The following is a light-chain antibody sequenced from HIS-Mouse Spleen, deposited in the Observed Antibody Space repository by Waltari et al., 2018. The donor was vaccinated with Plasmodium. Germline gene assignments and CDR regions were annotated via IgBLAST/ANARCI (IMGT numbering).Light chain of an antibody. J-gene: IGKJ4*01. CDR2: KAS. V-gene: IGKV1-5*03. CDR1: QRISSW. CDR3: QQYNSYCT. Sequence: DIQMTQSPSTLSASVGDRVTITCRPSQRISSWLAWYQQKPGKAPKLLSYKASSLESGVPSRFSGSGSGTEFTLTISSLQPDDFATYYCQQYNSYCTFGGGTKVEIK.